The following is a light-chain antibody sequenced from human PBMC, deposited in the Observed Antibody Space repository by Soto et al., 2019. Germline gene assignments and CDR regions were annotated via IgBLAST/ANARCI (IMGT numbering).Light chain of an antibody. CDR3: SSYTSSSTRV. J-gene: IGLJ3*02. Sequence: QSALTQPASVSGSPGQSITISCTGTSSDVCGYNCASWYQQHTGKAPKLMIYDVITRPSGVSDRISGAKSGNTASLTISGLQAEDEADYYCSSYTSSSTRVFGGGTKLTVL. CDR1: SSDVCGYNC. CDR2: DVI. V-gene: IGLV2-14*03.